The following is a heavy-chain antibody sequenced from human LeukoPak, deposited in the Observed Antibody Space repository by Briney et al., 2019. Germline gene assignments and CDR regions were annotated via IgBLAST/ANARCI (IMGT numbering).Heavy chain of an antibody. D-gene: IGHD1-14*01. Sequence: GGSLRLSCAPSVFTFCNAWMSGVRDAPGRGLECFGRIKSRSDGGTTDYAAHVKGRFTISRDDSKNTLYLEINSLKTEDTAVYYCTTAPAGTDYWGQGTLVTVSS. CDR1: VFTFCNAW. J-gene: IGHJ4*02. CDR2: IKSRSDGGTT. CDR3: TTAPAGTDY. V-gene: IGHV3-15*01.